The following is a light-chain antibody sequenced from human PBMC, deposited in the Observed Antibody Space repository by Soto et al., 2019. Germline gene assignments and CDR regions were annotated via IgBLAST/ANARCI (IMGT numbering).Light chain of an antibody. CDR1: QSIRTY. CDR2: AAS. V-gene: IGKV1-39*01. Sequence: DIQMTQSPSSLSASVGDRVTITCRASQSIRTYLDWYQQKPGKAPKILIYAASRLQRGVPSRFSGSGSGTDFTLTISSLQPEDFATYDCEQNFSTQLTYAGGTKVYVK. J-gene: IGKJ4*01. CDR3: EQNFSTQLT.